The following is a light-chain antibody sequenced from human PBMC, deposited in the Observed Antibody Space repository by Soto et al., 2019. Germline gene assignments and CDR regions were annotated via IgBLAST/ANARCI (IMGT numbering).Light chain of an antibody. CDR3: QQTNNFPLT. CDR2: ATS. CDR1: QGISNW. J-gene: IGKJ4*01. Sequence: DIQMNQFPSSVSASVGDRVTITCRAGQGISNWLAWYPQTPGKAPKVLIYATSRLQSGVPSRFRGSGSGTDFTLAISSLQPEDFSTYFCQQTNNFPLTFGGGTKVDIK. V-gene: IGKV1D-12*01.